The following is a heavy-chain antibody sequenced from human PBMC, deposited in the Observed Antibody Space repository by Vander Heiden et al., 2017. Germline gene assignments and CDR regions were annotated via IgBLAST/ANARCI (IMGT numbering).Heavy chain of an antibody. Sequence: EVQLLESGGGLVQPGGSLRLSCAASGFSSSSHAMRWVRQAPGRGLEWVSAISGSGVSTYYADSVKGRFTISRGNSKNTLYLQMNSLRAEDTAVYYCAKDRTTLYSSSSGDFDYWGQGTLVTVSS. CDR2: ISGSGVST. V-gene: IGHV3-23*01. CDR3: AKDRTTLYSSSSGDFDY. CDR1: GFSSSSHA. D-gene: IGHD6-6*01. J-gene: IGHJ4*02.